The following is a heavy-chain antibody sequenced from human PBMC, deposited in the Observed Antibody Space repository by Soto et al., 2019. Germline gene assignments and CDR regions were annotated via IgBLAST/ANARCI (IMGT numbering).Heavy chain of an antibody. D-gene: IGHD1-26*01. Sequence: GGSLRLSCAASGFTFSTYWMTWVRQAPGKGLEWVANIEGDGSEKNYVDSVKGRFTVSRDNAKRSLYLQMNSLRVEDTAVYYCVRGLYTGSPHFFFWGQGTLVTVSS. V-gene: IGHV3-7*05. CDR3: VRGLYTGSPHFFF. CDR1: GFTFSTYW. J-gene: IGHJ4*02. CDR2: IEGDGSEK.